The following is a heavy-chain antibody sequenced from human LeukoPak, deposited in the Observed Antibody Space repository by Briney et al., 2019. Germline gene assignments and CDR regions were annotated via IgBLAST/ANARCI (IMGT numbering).Heavy chain of an antibody. CDR3: ARGPNYDYVWGSYRNFDY. Sequence: PSETLSLTCAVYGGSLSGYYWSWIRQPPGKGLEWIGEINHSGSTNYNPSLKSRVTISVDTSKNQFSLKLSSVTAADTAVYYCARGPNYDYVWGSYRNFDYWGQGTLVTVSS. CDR1: GGSLSGYY. V-gene: IGHV4-34*01. CDR2: INHSGST. D-gene: IGHD3-16*02. J-gene: IGHJ4*02.